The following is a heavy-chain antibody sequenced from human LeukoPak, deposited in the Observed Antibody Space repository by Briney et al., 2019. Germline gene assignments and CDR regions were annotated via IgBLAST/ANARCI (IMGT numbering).Heavy chain of an antibody. CDR2: ISAYNGNT. D-gene: IGHD5-12*01. J-gene: IGHJ4*02. CDR1: GYTFTSYG. V-gene: IGHV1-18*01. CDR3: ARDQRDVDIVATDYFDY. Sequence: ASVKVSCKASGYTFTSYGISWVRQAPGQGLEWMGWISAYNGNTNYAQKLQGRVTMTTDTSTSTAYMELRSLRSDDTAVYYCARDQRDVDIVATDYFDYWGQGTLVTVSS.